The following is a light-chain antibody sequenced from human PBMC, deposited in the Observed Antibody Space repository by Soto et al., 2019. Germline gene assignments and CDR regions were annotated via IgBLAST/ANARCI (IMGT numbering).Light chain of an antibody. CDR1: QSISSW. CDR3: QQYDSYPWT. V-gene: IGKV1-5*01. J-gene: IGKJ1*01. CDR2: DAS. Sequence: DIQTTQSPSTLSASLGDRVTITCRASQSISSWLAWYQQKPGKAPKLLIYDASSLQSGVPSRFRGSGSGTEFTLTISSLQPDDFATYYCQQYDSYPWTFGQGTKVDIK.